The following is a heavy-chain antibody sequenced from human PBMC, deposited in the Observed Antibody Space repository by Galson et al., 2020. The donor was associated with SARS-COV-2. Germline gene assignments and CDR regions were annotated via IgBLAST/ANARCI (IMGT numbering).Heavy chain of an antibody. V-gene: IGHV3-15*07. D-gene: IGHD6-13*01. Sequence: GESLKISCAASGFTFSNAWMNWVRQAPGKGLEWVGRIKSKTDGGTTDYAAPVKGRFTISRDDSKNTLYLQMNSLKTEDTAVYYCTTDRRFDQLQYSSSWYYYYYGMDVWGQGTTVTVSS. CDR1: GFTFSNAW. CDR2: IKSKTDGGTT. J-gene: IGHJ6*02. CDR3: TTDRRFDQLQYSSSWYYYYYGMDV.